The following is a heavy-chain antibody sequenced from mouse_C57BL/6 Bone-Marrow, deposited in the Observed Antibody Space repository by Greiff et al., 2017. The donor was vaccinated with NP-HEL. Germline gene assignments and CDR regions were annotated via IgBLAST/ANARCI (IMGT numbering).Heavy chain of an antibody. CDR2: FYPGSGSI. V-gene: IGHV1-62-2*01. Sequence: QVQLKQSGAELVKPGASVKLSCKASGYTFTEYTIHWVKQRSGQGLEWIGWFYPGSGSIKYNEKFKDKATLTADKSSSTVYMELSRLTSGDSAVYFSARHESLLLYFDYWGQGTTLTVSS. D-gene: IGHD1-1*01. CDR1: GYTFTEYT. J-gene: IGHJ2*01. CDR3: ARHESLLLYFDY.